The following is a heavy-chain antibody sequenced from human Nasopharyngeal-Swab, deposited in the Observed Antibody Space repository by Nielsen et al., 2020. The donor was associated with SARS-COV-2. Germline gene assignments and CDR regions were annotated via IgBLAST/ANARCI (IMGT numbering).Heavy chain of an antibody. J-gene: IGHJ4*02. CDR2: ISHDGYKK. Sequence: GGSLRLSCAASGFTFSSYDMHWVRQVPGKGLGWVAVISHDGYKKHYVDFVKGRFTISRDNSKNTLYLQMNSLRAEDTAVYYCARDRIAVAGIIDYWGQGTLVTVSS. CDR1: GFTFSSYD. D-gene: IGHD6-19*01. CDR3: ARDRIAVAGIIDY. V-gene: IGHV3-30*03.